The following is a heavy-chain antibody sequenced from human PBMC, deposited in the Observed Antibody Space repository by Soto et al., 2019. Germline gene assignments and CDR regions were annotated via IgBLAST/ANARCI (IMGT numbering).Heavy chain of an antibody. D-gene: IGHD6-6*01. CDR1: GYTFTNYG. J-gene: IGHJ6*03. V-gene: IGHV1-18*01. CDR2: ISAYNGDT. CDR3: ARVRQLVGYVYYDMDV. Sequence: QVQLLQSGAEVKKPGASVKVSCKASGYTFTNYGITWVRQAPGQGLEWMGWISAYNGDTHYTQRLQGRVTMTTDTSTSTAYMELRGLRSDDTAVYYGARVRQLVGYVYYDMDVWGKGTTVTVSS.